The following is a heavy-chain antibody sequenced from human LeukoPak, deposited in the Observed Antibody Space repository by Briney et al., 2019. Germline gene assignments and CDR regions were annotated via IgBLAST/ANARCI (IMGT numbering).Heavy chain of an antibody. V-gene: IGHV4-34*01. J-gene: IGHJ6*03. D-gene: IGHD3-22*01. CDR1: GGSFSGYY. Sequence: PSETLSLTCAVYGGSFSGYYWSWIRQPPGKGLEWIGEINHSGSTNYNPSLKSRVTISVDTSKNQFSLKLSSVTAADTAVYYCARCGYYYDSSGPRPYYYYYMDVWGKGTTVTVSS. CDR3: ARCGYYYDSSGPRPYYYYYMDV. CDR2: INHSGST.